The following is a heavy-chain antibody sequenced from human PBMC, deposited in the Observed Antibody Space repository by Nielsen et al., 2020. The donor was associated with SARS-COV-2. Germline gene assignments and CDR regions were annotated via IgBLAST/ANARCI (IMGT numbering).Heavy chain of an antibody. J-gene: IGHJ4*02. V-gene: IGHV3-74*01. D-gene: IGHD4-23*01. CDR3: AREGGVTPTDY. CDR2: INSDGSST. Sequence: GESLKISCAASGFTFSSYWMHWVRQAPGKGLVWVSRINSDGSSTSYADSVKGRFTISRDNAKNTLYLQMNSLRAEDTAVYYCAREGGVTPTDYWGQGTLVTVSS. CDR1: GFTFSSYW.